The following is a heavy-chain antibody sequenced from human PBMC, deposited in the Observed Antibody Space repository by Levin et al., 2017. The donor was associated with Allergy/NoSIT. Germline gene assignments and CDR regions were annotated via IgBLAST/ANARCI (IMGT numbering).Heavy chain of an antibody. CDR2: ISSSSTYI. CDR1: GFTFSGYT. Sequence: SCAASGFTFSGYTLNWVRQAPGKGLEWVSSISSSSTYIYYADSLKGRFTISRDDAKNSLSLQMNSLRVEDTAVYYCASDGSYDTLDIWGQATMVTVSS. D-gene: IGHD6-6*01. CDR3: ASDGSYDTLDI. J-gene: IGHJ3*02. V-gene: IGHV3-21*01.